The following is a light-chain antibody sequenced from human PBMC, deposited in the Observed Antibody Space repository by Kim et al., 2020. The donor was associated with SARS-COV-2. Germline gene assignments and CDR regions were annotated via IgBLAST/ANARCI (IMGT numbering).Light chain of an antibody. CDR2: AAS. CDR3: HQRYDWPLS. Sequence: LSPGERATRSCRASQNIYRYLAWYQQKPGQTPRLLIYAASNRATGIPARFSGSGSGTDFTLSISSLEPEDFGIYYCHQRYDWPLSFGGGTKVDIK. V-gene: IGKV3-11*01. CDR1: QNIYRY. J-gene: IGKJ4*01.